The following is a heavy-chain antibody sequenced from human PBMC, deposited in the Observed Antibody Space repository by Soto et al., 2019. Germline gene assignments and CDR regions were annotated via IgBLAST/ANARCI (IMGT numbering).Heavy chain of an antibody. V-gene: IGHV4-39*01. J-gene: IGHJ6*03. D-gene: IGHD2-15*01. CDR1: GGSISSSSYY. CDR3: ARGVVVAAKQNYYYYMDV. CDR2: IYYSGST. Sequence: TLSLTCTVSGGSISSSSYYWGWIRQPPGKGLEWIGSIYYSGSTYYNPSLKSRVTISVDTSKNQFSLKLSSVTAADTAVYYCARGVVVAAKQNYYYYMDVWGKGTTVTVSS.